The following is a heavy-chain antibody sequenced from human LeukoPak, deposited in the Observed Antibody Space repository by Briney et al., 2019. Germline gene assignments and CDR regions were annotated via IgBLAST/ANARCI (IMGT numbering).Heavy chain of an antibody. Sequence: ASVKVSCKTSGYTFTNYAIHWVRQAPGQRLEWMGWINAGNGNTKHPQKFQGRVTITRDTSASTAYMELSSLRSEDTAIYYCARDRAPAYCSGCTCYSGVNWFDPWGQGTPVTVSS. J-gene: IGHJ5*02. CDR1: GYTFTNYA. CDR3: ARDRAPAYCSGCTCYSGVNWFDP. V-gene: IGHV1-3*01. D-gene: IGHD2-15*01. CDR2: INAGNGNT.